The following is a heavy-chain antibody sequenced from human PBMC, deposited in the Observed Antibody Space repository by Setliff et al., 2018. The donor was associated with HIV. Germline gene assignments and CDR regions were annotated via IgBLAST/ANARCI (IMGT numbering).Heavy chain of an antibody. CDR1: GGSFSGYY. D-gene: IGHD1-26*01. CDR2: IYTSGST. V-gene: IGHV4-59*10. J-gene: IGHJ3*02. CDR3: ARGGGSPQRFAFDI. Sequence: SETLSLTCAVYGGSFSGYYWTWIRQPPGKGLEWIGRIYTSGSTNYNPSLKSRVTMSVDTSKNQFSLKLSSVTAADTAVYYCARGGGSPQRFAFDIWGQGTMVTVSS.